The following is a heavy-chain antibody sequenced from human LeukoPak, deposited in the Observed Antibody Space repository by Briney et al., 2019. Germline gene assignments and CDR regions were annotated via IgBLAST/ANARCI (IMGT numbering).Heavy chain of an antibody. CDR1: GFTFSSYA. CDR2: ISYDGSNK. J-gene: IGHJ4*02. V-gene: IGHV3-30-3*01. CDR3: AREDSSGYYYQYYFDY. D-gene: IGHD3-22*01. Sequence: GGSLRLSCAASGFTFSSYAMHWVRQAPGKGLEWVAVISYDGSNKYYADSVKGRFTISRDNSKNTLYLQMNSLRAEDTAVYYCAREDSSGYYYQYYFDYWGQGTQVTVSS.